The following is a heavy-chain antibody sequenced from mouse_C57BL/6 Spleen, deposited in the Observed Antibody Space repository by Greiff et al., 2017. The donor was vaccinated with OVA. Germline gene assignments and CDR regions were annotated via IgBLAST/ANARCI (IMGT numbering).Heavy chain of an antibody. CDR1: GYTFTSYW. V-gene: IGHV1-50*01. Sequence: QVQLQQPGAELVKPGASVKLSCKASGYTFTSYWMQWVKQRPGQGLEWIGEIDPSDSYTNYNQKFKGKATLTVDTSSSTAYMQLSSLTSEDSAVYYCARGLGRRGYAMDYWGQGTSVTVSS. J-gene: IGHJ4*01. D-gene: IGHD4-1*01. CDR3: ARGLGRRGYAMDY. CDR2: IDPSDSYT.